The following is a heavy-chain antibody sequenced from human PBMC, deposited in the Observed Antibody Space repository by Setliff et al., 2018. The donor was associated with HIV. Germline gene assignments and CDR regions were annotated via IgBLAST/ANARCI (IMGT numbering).Heavy chain of an antibody. Sequence: SETLSLTCTVSGGSISSGSYYWSWIRQPAGKGLEWIGHINTSGSTNYNPSLKSRVTISVDTSNNRFSLKLSSVTALDTAVYYCATYSAGEGGRGHWGQGTLVTVSS. CDR1: GGSISSGSYY. V-gene: IGHV4-61*09. CDR3: ATYSAGEGGRGH. J-gene: IGHJ4*02. CDR2: INTSGST. D-gene: IGHD2-15*01.